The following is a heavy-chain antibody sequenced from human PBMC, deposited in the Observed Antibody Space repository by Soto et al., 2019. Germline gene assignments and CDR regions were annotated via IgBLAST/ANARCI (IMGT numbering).Heavy chain of an antibody. CDR2: LHSGGDT. J-gene: IGHJ6*02. Sequence: EVQLVESGGGLVQPGGSLRLACAASGIPVSSNYMTWVRQAPGKGLEWVSVLHSGGDTYYANSVKGRFTISRHDSTNTLFLHMHSLTAEDTAVYYCARDGPYYYASRMDVWGQGTTVTVSS. D-gene: IGHD3-10*01. CDR1: GIPVSSNY. CDR3: ARDGPYYYASRMDV. V-gene: IGHV3-53*04.